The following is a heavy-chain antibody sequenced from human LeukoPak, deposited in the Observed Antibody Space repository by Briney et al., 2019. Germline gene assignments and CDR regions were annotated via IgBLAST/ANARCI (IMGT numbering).Heavy chain of an antibody. CDR2: ISWNGGFM. V-gene: IGHV3-9*01. Sequence: GGSLRLSCAASGFRFDAYAIHWVRQPPGKGLEWVSIISWNGGFMDYADSVKGRFTISRDNVQNSVYLDMNSLRPEDTAFYFCAKVRGTYSSGFYFDSWGQGTLVTVSS. CDR3: AKVRGTYSSGFYFDS. D-gene: IGHD6-19*01. CDR1: GFRFDAYA. J-gene: IGHJ4*02.